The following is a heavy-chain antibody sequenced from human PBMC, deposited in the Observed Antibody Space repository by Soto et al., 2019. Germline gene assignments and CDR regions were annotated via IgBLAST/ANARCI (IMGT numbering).Heavy chain of an antibody. J-gene: IGHJ6*03. Sequence: SQTLSLTCAISGDSVSSNSAAWNWIRQSPSRGLEWLGRTYYRSKWYNDYAVSVKSRITINPDTSKNQFSLQLNSVTPEDTAVYYCARGAAARSQGGYYYYYMDVWGKGTTVTVSS. CDR3: ARGAAARSQGGYYYYYMDV. D-gene: IGHD6-13*01. CDR1: GDSVSSNSAA. V-gene: IGHV6-1*01. CDR2: TYYRSKWYN.